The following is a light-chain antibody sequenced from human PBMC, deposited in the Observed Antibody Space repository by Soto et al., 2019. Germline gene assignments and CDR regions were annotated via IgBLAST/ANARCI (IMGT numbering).Light chain of an antibody. CDR2: DVT. CDR3: SSYTSRISWV. V-gene: IGLV2-14*03. J-gene: IGLJ3*02. CDR1: SNDVGVYNY. Sequence: QSALTQPASVSGSPGQSITISCTGTSNDVGVYNYVSWYQQHPGKAPKLMIYDVTRRPSGVSNRFSGSKSGNTASLTISGLQAEDEADYYCSSYTSRISWVFGGGTKLTVL.